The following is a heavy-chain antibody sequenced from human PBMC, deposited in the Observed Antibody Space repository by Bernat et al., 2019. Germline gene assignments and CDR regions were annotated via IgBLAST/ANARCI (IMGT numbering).Heavy chain of an antibody. J-gene: IGHJ6*03. CDR1: GFNFNNYA. V-gene: IGHV3-23*01. CDR2: ITNRGGGT. CDR3: AKRMTTVYYMDV. D-gene: IGHD4-11*01. Sequence: VQLLESGGGLVQPGGSLRLSCAASGFNFNNYAMSWVRQAPGKGLECVSAITNRGGGTYYADSVKGRFTISRDNSKNTLYLQMNGLRAEDTAVYYCAKRMTTVYYMDVWGKGTTVTVSS.